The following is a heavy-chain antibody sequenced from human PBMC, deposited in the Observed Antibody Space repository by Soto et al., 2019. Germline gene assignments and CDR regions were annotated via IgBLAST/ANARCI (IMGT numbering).Heavy chain of an antibody. CDR3: ARDYARGWCQF. Sequence: GGSLRLSCTASGFDFSNSGIQWVRQTPGKGLEWVALISFDGYKYYVDSVKGRFTISRDNPTNTVYLQMNRLRPEDTGVYYCARDYARGWCQFWGQGTLVTV. D-gene: IGHD2-8*02. CDR1: GFDFSNSG. V-gene: IGHV3-30*03. J-gene: IGHJ4*02. CDR2: ISFDGYK.